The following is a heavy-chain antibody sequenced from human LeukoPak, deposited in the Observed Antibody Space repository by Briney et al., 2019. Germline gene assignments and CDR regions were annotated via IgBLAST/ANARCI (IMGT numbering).Heavy chain of an antibody. CDR2: ICGSCGST. CDR3: AKGRWEVNLSDAFDI. J-gene: IGHJ3*02. V-gene: IGHV3-23*01. D-gene: IGHD1-26*01. Sequence: AGSLRLSCAASGFTFSSYAMSWVRQAPGKGPEWVSGICGSCGSTYYADSVKGRFTIARDNSKNTLYLQMNSLRAEDTAVYYCAKGRWEVNLSDAFDIWGQGTLVTVSS. CDR1: GFTFSSYA.